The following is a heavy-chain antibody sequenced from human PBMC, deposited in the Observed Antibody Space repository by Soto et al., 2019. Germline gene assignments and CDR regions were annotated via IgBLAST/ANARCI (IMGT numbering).Heavy chain of an antibody. Sequence: SETLSLTCTVSGGSISSGGYYWSWIRQHPGKGLEWIGYIYYSGSTYYNPSLKSRVTISVDTSKNQFSLKLSSVTAADTAVYYCARVTLSAHSGRLLRWGYYYSGMDVWGQGTTVTVSS. V-gene: IGHV4-31*03. CDR2: IYYSGST. J-gene: IGHJ6*02. CDR1: GGSISSGGYY. CDR3: ARVTLSAHSGRLLRWGYYYSGMDV. D-gene: IGHD3-16*01.